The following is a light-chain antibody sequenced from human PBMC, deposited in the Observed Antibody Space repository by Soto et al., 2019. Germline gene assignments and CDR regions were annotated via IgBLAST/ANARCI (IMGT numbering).Light chain of an antibody. Sequence: QSALSQPASVSGSPGQSITISCTGTNSDVGGYDYVSWYQHHPGKAPKLIIYDVIKRPSGVPERFSGAKSGNTASLTISGLQGEDEADYYCSSYGGTYSFGVLFGGGTKLTVL. CDR3: SSYGGTYSFGVL. J-gene: IGLJ2*01. V-gene: IGLV2-11*01. CDR2: DVI. CDR1: NSDVGGYDY.